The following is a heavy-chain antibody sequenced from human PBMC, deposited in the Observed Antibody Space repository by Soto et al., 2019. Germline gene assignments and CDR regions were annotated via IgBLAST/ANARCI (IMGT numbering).Heavy chain of an antibody. J-gene: IGHJ6*02. V-gene: IGHV3-53*02. D-gene: IGHD6-6*01. Sequence: EVQLVETGGGLIQPGGSLRLSCAASGFSVSSSDMSWVRQVPGEGLEWVSVTYSGGSTHDADYVKGRFSVSRDTSKNTVDLQMNSLRVDDTAVYYCGTSSRKDYHFAMDVWGQGTAVTVSS. CDR1: GFSVSSSD. CDR2: TYSGGST. CDR3: GTSSRKDYHFAMDV.